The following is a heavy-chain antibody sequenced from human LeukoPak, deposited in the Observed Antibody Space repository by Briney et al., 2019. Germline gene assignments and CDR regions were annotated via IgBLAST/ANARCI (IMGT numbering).Heavy chain of an antibody. D-gene: IGHD1-26*01. Sequence: GGSLRLSCAASGLTVSNDYMSWVRQAPGKGLEWVSVIYSGGSTYYADSVKGRFTISRDNSKNTLYLQMNSLRAEDTAVYYCAKDVWEGYYFDYWGQGTLVTVSS. V-gene: IGHV3-53*01. CDR2: IYSGGST. CDR3: AKDVWEGYYFDY. CDR1: GLTVSNDY. J-gene: IGHJ4*02.